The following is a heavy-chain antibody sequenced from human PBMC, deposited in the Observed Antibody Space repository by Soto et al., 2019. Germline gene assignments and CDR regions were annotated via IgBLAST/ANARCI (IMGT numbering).Heavy chain of an antibody. CDR3: ARGDDYVWGHNAFDI. Sequence: QVQLQESGPGLVKPSQTLSLTCTVSGGSISSGDYYWSWIRQPPGKGLEWIGYIYYSGSTYYNPSLKSRVTISVDTSKNQISLKLSSVTAADTAVYYCARGDDYVWGHNAFDIWGQGTMVTVSS. CDR1: GGSISSGDYY. D-gene: IGHD3-16*01. J-gene: IGHJ3*02. V-gene: IGHV4-30-4*01. CDR2: IYYSGST.